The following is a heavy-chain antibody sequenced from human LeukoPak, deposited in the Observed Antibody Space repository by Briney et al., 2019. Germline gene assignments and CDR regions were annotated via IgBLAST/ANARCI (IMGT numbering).Heavy chain of an antibody. CDR3: ARGEATHPYYYGSGSYLAAP. D-gene: IGHD3-10*01. CDR2: INPNRSGT. V-gene: IGHV1-2*04. CDR1: GYTFTSYN. Sequence: ASVRVSCKASGYTFTSYNMHLVRQAPGHGLEWRGWINPNRSGTNYAQKFQGWVTMTRDTSISTAYMELSRLRSDDTAVYYCARGEATHPYYYGSGSYLAAPWGQGTLVTVSS. J-gene: IGHJ5*02.